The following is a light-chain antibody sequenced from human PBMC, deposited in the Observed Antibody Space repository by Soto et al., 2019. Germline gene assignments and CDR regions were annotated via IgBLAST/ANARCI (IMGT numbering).Light chain of an antibody. Sequence: IVLTQSPGTLSLSPGERATLSCRASQSISSTYLAWYQQKPGQAPRLLIYGASNRATGIPDRFSGSGSATDLTLTISILAPEDFAVYYCQQYRTSPPWTFGQGNKVEI. CDR2: GAS. CDR3: QQYRTSPPWT. J-gene: IGKJ1*01. V-gene: IGKV3-20*01. CDR1: QSISSTY.